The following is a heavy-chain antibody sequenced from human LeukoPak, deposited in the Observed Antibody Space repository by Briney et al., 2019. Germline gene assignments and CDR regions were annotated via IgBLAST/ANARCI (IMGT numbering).Heavy chain of an antibody. CDR2: IIPILGIA. Sequence: ASVKVSCKASGGTFSSYAISWVRQAPGQGLEWMGRIIPILGIANYAQKFQGRVTITADKSTSTAYMELSSLRSEDTAVYYCARDSSPLSVDYGGNSQSPSNWFDPWGQGTLVTVSS. CDR1: GGTFSSYA. CDR3: ARDSSPLSVDYGGNSQSPSNWFDP. V-gene: IGHV1-69*04. J-gene: IGHJ5*02. D-gene: IGHD4-23*01.